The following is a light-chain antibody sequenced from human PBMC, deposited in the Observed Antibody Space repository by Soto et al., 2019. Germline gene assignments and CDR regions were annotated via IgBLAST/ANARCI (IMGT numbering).Light chain of an antibody. CDR1: QSVSSN. CDR3: QQYNNWPYT. Sequence: EIVMTQSPATLSVSPGERVTLSCRASQSVSSNLAWYQQKPGQGPRLLIYGASTRATGIPARFSGSGSGTEFTLTISSLQSEDFAVYYCQQYNNWPYTFGQGTKLEIK. V-gene: IGKV3-15*01. CDR2: GAS. J-gene: IGKJ2*01.